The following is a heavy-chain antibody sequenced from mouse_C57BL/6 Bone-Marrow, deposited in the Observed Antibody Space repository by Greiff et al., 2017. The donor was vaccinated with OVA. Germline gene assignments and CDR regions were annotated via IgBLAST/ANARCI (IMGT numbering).Heavy chain of an antibody. CDR3: ARWGYYPHWYFDV. CDR2: IYPRSGNT. V-gene: IGHV1-81*01. D-gene: IGHD2-3*01. Sequence: VMLVESGAELARPGASVKLSCKASGYTFTSYGISWVKQRTGQGLEWIGEIYPRSGNTYYNEKFKGKATLTADKSSSTAYMELRSLTSEDSAVYFCARWGYYPHWYFDVWGTGTTVTVSS. J-gene: IGHJ1*03. CDR1: GYTFTSYG.